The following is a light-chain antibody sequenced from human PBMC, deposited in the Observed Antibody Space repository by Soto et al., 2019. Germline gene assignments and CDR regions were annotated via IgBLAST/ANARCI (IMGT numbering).Light chain of an antibody. CDR1: QSLLHSNGYNY. Sequence: DIVMTQFSLSLPVTPGEPASISCRSSQSLLHSNGYNYLDWYLQKPRQSPQLLIYLGSNRASGVPDRFSGSGSGTDFTLKISRVEAEDVGVYYCMQALQTPITFGQGTRLEIK. CDR3: MQALQTPIT. V-gene: IGKV2-28*01. J-gene: IGKJ5*01. CDR2: LGS.